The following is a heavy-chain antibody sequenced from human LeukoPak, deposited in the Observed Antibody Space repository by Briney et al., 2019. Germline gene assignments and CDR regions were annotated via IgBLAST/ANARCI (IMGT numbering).Heavy chain of an antibody. Sequence: GASVKVSCKASGGTFSSYAISWVRQAPGQGLEWMGGIIPIFGTANYAQKFQGRVTITADESTSTAYMELSSLISEDTAVYYCARVGCSSTSCYTKGPNNWFDPWGQGTLVTVSS. CDR3: ARVGCSSTSCYTKGPNNWFDP. V-gene: IGHV1-69*13. CDR2: IIPIFGTA. J-gene: IGHJ5*02. D-gene: IGHD2-2*02. CDR1: GGTFSSYA.